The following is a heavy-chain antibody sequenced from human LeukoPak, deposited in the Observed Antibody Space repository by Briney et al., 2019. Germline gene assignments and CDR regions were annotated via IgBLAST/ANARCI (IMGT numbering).Heavy chain of an antibody. CDR1: GYTFTSYG. CDR2: ISAYNGNT. CDR3: ARETALLWFGELFRYYGMDV. D-gene: IGHD3-10*01. V-gene: IGHV1-18*01. Sequence: GASVKVSCTASGYTFTSYGISWVRQAPGQGLERMGWISAYNGNTNYAQKLQGRVTMTTDTSTSTAYMELRSLRSDDAAVYYCARETALLWFGELFRYYGMDVWGQGTTVTVSS. J-gene: IGHJ6*02.